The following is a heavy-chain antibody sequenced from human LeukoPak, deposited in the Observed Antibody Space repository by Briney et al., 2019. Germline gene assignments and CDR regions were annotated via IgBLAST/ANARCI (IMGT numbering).Heavy chain of an antibody. CDR1: GYSFTNYW. J-gene: IGHJ4*02. CDR2: IYPGDSDT. D-gene: IGHD6-19*01. V-gene: IGHV5-51*01. CDR3: ASSSGRPPYYFDY. Sequence: GESLKISCKGSGYSFTNYWIAWVRQMPGKGLEWMGIIYPGDSDTRYSPSFQGQVTISADKSISTAYLQWSSLKASDTAMYYCASSSGRPPYYFDYWGQGTLVTVSS.